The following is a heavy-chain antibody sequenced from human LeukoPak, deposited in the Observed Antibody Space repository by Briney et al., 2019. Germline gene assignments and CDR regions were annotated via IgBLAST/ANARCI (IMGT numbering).Heavy chain of an antibody. D-gene: IGHD6-13*01. CDR3: ARDGTPRIAAAGTGDAFDI. CDR2: IYYSGST. V-gene: IGHV4-39*07. Sequence: NASETLSLTCTVSGGSISSSSYYWGWIRQPPGKGLEWIGSIYYSGSTYYNPSLKSRVTISVDTSKNQFSLKLSSVTAADTAVYYCARDGTPRIAAAGTGDAFDIWGQGTMVTVSS. CDR1: GGSISSSSYY. J-gene: IGHJ3*02.